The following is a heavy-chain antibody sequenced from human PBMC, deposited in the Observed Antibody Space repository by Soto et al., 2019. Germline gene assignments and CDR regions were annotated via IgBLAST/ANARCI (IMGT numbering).Heavy chain of an antibody. V-gene: IGHV5-51*01. J-gene: IGHJ4*02. D-gene: IGHD6-19*01. CDR3: ARHGSLTSGWYDPFDY. Sequence: GESLKISCQGSGYTFTSYWIGWARQMPGKGLEWMGIIYPDDSVTRYSPSFRGQVTMSADKSINTAYLQWSSLKASDTAMYYCARHGSLTSGWYDPFDYWGQGTLVTVS. CDR1: GYTFTSYW. CDR2: IYPDDSVT.